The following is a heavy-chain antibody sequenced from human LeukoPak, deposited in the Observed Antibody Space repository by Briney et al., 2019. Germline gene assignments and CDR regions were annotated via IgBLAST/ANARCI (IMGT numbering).Heavy chain of an antibody. V-gene: IGHV6-1*01. Sequence: SQTLSLTCAISGDSVSSNSAAWNWIRQSPSKGLEWLGRTYYRSKWYYDYAVSVKSRITINPDTSKNQFFLQLNSVTHEDTAVYYCARAPAWFGEPPAYYFDYWGQGTLVTVSS. J-gene: IGHJ4*02. CDR1: GDSVSSNSAA. CDR3: ARAPAWFGEPPAYYFDY. CDR2: TYYRSKWYY. D-gene: IGHD3-10*01.